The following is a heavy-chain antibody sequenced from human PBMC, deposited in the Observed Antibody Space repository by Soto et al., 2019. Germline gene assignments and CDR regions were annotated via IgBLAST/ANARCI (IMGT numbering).Heavy chain of an antibody. D-gene: IGHD2-2*01. CDR3: ARRGPYCSSTSCLYYFDY. CDR1: GGSISSYY. V-gene: IGHV4-59*08. J-gene: IGHJ4*02. CDR2: IYYSGST. Sequence: QVQLQESGPGLVKPSETLSLTCTVSGGSISSYYWSWIRQPPGKGLEWIGYIYYSGSTNYNPSLKSRVTISVDTSKNQFSMKLSSVTAADTAVYYCARRGPYCSSTSCLYYFDYWGQGTLATVSS.